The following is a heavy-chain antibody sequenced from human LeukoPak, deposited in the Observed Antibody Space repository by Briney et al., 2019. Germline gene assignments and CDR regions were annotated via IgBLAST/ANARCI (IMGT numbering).Heavy chain of an antibody. J-gene: IGHJ4*02. CDR2: ISVSGGST. D-gene: IGHD3-10*01. CDR1: GFTFSSYT. V-gene: IGHV3-23*01. Sequence: PGGSLRLSCAASGFTFSSYTMRWVRQAPGKGLEWGSAISVSGGSTYYTESVDGRFTISRDNSKNTLYHQMNRLRADDTALYYCAKGLLLWFGEPGGFDYWGQGTLVTVSS. CDR3: AKGLLLWFGEPGGFDY.